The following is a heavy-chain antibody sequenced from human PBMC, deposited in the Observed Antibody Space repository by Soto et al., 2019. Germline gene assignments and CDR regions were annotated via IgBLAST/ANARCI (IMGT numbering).Heavy chain of an antibody. V-gene: IGHV3-9*01. Sequence: GGSLRLSCAAIGFTFEDHAMHWIRQVPSKGLEWVAGINWNSGITGYADSVKGRFTISRDNANNSLHLEMNSLKTEDTAFYYCAKGRGALTVVSNWFDPWGQGTLVTVSS. CDR3: AKGRGALTVVSNWFDP. D-gene: IGHD3-22*01. J-gene: IGHJ5*02. CDR2: INWNSGIT. CDR1: GFTFEDHA.